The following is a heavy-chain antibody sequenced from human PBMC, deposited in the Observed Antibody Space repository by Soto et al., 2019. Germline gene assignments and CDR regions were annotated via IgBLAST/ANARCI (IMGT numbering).Heavy chain of an antibody. CDR2: ISSSGKTI. J-gene: IGHJ4*02. Sequence: PWGSLRLSCVASGFTFISYEINWVRQAPGKGLEWVSYISSSGKTIHYADSVKGRFTISRDNAKNSLYLQMNSLRAEDTAVYYCARNNGDYEVYWGQGTLVTVSS. D-gene: IGHD4-17*01. V-gene: IGHV3-48*03. CDR1: GFTFISYE. CDR3: ARNNGDYEVY.